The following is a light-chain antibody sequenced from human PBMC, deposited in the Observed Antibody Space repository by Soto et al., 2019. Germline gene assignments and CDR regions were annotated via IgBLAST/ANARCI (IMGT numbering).Light chain of an antibody. CDR1: RTIRSW. V-gene: IGKV1-5*01. CDR2: EAS. CDR3: QQFNSYPIT. Sequence: DIQMTQSPSPLFGSVGDRVTITCRASRTIRSWLAWYQQKPGKAPKLLIYEASILKGGVPSRFSGSGSGTDFPLTISVLQPDDFAYYYCQQFNSYPITFGQGTRLEIK. J-gene: IGKJ5*01.